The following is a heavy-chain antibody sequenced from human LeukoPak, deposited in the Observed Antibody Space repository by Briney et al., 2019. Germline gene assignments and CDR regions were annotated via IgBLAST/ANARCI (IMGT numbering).Heavy chain of an antibody. CDR2: INTKTGNP. CDR1: GYTFTGHA. D-gene: IGHD6-19*01. J-gene: IGHJ4*02. CDR3: AKGGWVAVTGMDS. Sequence: ASVKVSCKASGYTFTGHAMNWVRQAPGQGPEWMGYINTKTGNPTYAQGFTGRFVFSLDTSVSTAYLQIGSLKPEDTGVYYCAKGGWVAVTGMDSWGQGTLVTVSS. V-gene: IGHV7-4-1*01.